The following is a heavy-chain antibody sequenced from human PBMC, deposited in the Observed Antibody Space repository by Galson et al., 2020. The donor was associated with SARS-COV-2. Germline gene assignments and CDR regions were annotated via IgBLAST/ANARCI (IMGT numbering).Heavy chain of an antibody. CDR2: IYYSGST. CDR1: GGSISSSSYY. V-gene: IGHV4-39*01. Sequence: SETLSLTCTVSGGSISSSSYYWGWIRQPPGKGLEWIGSIYYSGSTYYNPSLKSRVTISVDTSKNQFSLKLSSVTAADTAVYYCARQEWLWFGELLSGMDVWGQGTTVTVSS. CDR3: ARQEWLWFGELLSGMDV. D-gene: IGHD3-10*01. J-gene: IGHJ6*02.